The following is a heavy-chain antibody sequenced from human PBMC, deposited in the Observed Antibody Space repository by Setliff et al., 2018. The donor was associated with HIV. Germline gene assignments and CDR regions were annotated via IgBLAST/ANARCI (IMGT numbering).Heavy chain of an antibody. Sequence: GGSLRLSCAASGFTFGDYAMHWVRQAPGKGLEWVAVISYDGSYKYYADSVKGRFTISRDNSKNTLYLQMNSLRAEDTAFYYCSKEKFTFTVVRGVIDSWGQGTLVTV. CDR3: SKEKFTFTVVRGVIDS. D-gene: IGHD3-10*01. CDR2: ISYDGSYK. V-gene: IGHV3-30*04. CDR1: GFTFGDYA. J-gene: IGHJ4*02.